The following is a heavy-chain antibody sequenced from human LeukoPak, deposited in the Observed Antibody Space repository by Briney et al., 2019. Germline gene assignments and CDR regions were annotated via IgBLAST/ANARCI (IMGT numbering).Heavy chain of an antibody. D-gene: IGHD5-12*01. CDR3: TTSGRRYSTSDY. V-gene: IGHV3-15*01. Sequence: GGSLRLSCAVSGFTFSNAWMSWVRQAPGKGLEWVGRIKRNNNGGTADTAAPVKGRFTISRDDSKNTLYLQMNSLRTEDTAVYYCTTSGRRYSTSDYWGQGTLVTVSS. CDR2: IKRNNNGGTA. CDR1: GFTFSNAW. J-gene: IGHJ4*02.